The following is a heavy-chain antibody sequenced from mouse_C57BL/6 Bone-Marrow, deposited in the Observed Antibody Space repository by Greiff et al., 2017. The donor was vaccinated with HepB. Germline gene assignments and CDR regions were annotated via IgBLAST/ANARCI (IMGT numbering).Heavy chain of an antibody. CDR3: ASLDGYYFPWFAY. V-gene: IGHV1-53*01. Sequence: VQLQQPGTELVKPGASVKLSCKASGYTFTSYWMHWVKQRPGQGLEWIGNINPSNGGTNYNEKFKSKATLTVDKSSSTAYMQLSSLTSEDSAVYYCASLDGYYFPWFAYWGQGTLVTVSA. J-gene: IGHJ3*01. CDR2: INPSNGGT. CDR1: GYTFTSYW. D-gene: IGHD2-3*01.